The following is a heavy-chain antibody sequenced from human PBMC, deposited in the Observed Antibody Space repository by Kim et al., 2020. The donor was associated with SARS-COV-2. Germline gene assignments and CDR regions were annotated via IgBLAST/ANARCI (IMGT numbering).Heavy chain of an antibody. V-gene: IGHV3-21*01. Sequence: GGSLRLSCAASGFIFSDYSMNWVRQAPGKGLEWVSSSGRSGSYIYYADSVKGRFTISRDNAKNLLYLKMNSLRAEDTAVYYCAREAYYYPSGSPWGYPDNRGQGTLVTVSP. CDR1: GFIFSDYS. CDR2: SGRSGSYI. CDR3: AREAYYYPSGSPWGYPDN. D-gene: IGHD3-10*01. J-gene: IGHJ4*02.